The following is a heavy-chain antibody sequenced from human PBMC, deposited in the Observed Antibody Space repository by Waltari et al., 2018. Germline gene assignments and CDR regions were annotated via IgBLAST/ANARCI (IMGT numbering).Heavy chain of an antibody. Sequence: QVQLQESGPGLVKPSETLSLTCAVSGGSLSGGYDWGWIRQFPGKGLEWIGHIYGSGGSTKYTSSLKNRVTISKDTSKNQFSLNLRSLTVADTAVYYCARQWGGTSFDYWGQGILVTVSS. J-gene: IGHJ4*02. CDR3: ARQWGGTSFDY. CDR1: GGSLSGGYD. D-gene: IGHD3-16*01. V-gene: IGHV4-38-2*01. CDR2: IYGSGGST.